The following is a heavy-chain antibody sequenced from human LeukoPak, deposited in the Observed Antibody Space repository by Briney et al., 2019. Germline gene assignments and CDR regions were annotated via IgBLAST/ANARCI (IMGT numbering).Heavy chain of an antibody. CDR3: AREMNLGYCSGGSCYNWFDP. CDR2: IYYSGST. J-gene: IGHJ5*02. CDR1: GGSISSYY. V-gene: IGHV4-59*01. D-gene: IGHD2-15*01. Sequence: PSETLSLTCTVSGGSISSYYWSWIRQPPGKGLEWIGYIYYSGSTNYNPSLKSRVTISVDTSKNQFSLKLSSVTAADTAVYYCAREMNLGYCSGGSCYNWFDPWGQGTLVTVSS.